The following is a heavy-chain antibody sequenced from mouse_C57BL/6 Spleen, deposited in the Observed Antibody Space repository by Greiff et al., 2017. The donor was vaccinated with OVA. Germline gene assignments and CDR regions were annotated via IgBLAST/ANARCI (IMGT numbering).Heavy chain of an antibody. CDR1: GFSLTSYG. J-gene: IGHJ3*01. CDR3: AKSRDYDESWFAY. D-gene: IGHD2-4*01. V-gene: IGHV2-5*01. Sequence: QVQLQQSGPGLVQPSQSLSITCTVSGFSLTSYGVHWVRQSPGKGLEWLGGIWSGGGTDYNAAFMSRVSSTKDNSKSQVFVKMNRLQAADTAVYDCAKSRDYDESWFAYWGQGTLVTVSA. CDR2: IWSGGGT.